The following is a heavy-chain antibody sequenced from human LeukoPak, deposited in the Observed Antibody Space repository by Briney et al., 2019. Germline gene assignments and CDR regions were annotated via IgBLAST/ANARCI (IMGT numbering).Heavy chain of an antibody. V-gene: IGHV3-48*01. D-gene: IGHD3-10*01. CDR3: ATTPGGFGEFRGT. Sequence: PGGSLRLSCAASGFIFSSYSMNWVRQAPGKGLEWVSYISSSSSTIYYTDSVKGRFTISRDNAKNSLYLQMNSLGVEDTAVYYCATTPGGFGEFRGTWGQGTLVTVSS. CDR1: GFIFSSYS. J-gene: IGHJ5*02. CDR2: ISSSSSTI.